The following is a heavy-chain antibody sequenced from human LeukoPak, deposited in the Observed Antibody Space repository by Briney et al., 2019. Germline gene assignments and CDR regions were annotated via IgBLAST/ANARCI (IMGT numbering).Heavy chain of an antibody. Sequence: SETLSLTCSVYNGSFSGYYWSWIRQPPGKGLEWIGEIHRNGNTKYNPSLKSRVTISGDTSENQFSLKLNSVTAADTAVYYCVVDRTYGAPLWGQGTLVTVSS. CDR1: NGSFSGYY. D-gene: IGHD5-12*01. V-gene: IGHV4-34*01. J-gene: IGHJ4*02. CDR2: IHRNGNT. CDR3: VVDRTYGAPL.